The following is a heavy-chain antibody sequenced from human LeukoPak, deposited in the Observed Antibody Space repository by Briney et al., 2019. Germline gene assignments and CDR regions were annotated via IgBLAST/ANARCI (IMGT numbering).Heavy chain of an antibody. Sequence: GALRLSCATSGFNFDRYTIHWVRQAPGKGLEWVSLAGWAGGTTFYSDSVRGRFTISRDSGRKSVYLQMNSLTTDDTAFYFCAKELDTMFFDYWGQGALVTASS. V-gene: IGHV3-43*01. CDR3: AKELDTMFFDY. CDR2: AGWAGGTT. D-gene: IGHD3-10*02. CDR1: GFNFDRYT. J-gene: IGHJ4*02.